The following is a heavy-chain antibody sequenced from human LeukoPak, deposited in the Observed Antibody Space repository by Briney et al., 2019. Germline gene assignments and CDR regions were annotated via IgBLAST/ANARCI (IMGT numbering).Heavy chain of an antibody. CDR2: IYSGGST. CDR3: AKDGGGYYPYYYYYMDV. V-gene: IGHV3-66*01. D-gene: IGHD3-22*01. CDR1: EFSVGSNY. Sequence: PGGSLRLSCAASEFSVGSNYMTWVRQAPGKGLEWVSLIYSGGSTYYTDSVKGRFTISRDNSKNTLYLQMNSLRAVDTAVYYCAKDGGGYYPYYYYYMDVWGKGTTVTISS. J-gene: IGHJ6*03.